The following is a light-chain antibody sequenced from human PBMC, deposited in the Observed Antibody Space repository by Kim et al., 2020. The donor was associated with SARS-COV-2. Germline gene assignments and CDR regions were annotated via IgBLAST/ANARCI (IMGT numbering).Light chain of an antibody. CDR3: QQENTYPWT. J-gene: IGKJ1*01. Sequence: DIQMTQSPSTLSASVGDRVTITCRASQSISSWLAWYQQQPGKAPKLLIYDASSVESGVPSRFSGSGSGTDFTLTISSLQPDDFATYYCQQENTYPWTFGQGTQGEIK. V-gene: IGKV1-5*01. CDR1: QSISSW. CDR2: DAS.